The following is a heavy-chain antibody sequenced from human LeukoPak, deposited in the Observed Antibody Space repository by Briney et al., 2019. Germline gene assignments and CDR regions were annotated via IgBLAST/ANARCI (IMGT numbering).Heavy chain of an antibody. CDR2: ISAYNGNT. V-gene: IGHV1-18*01. CDR3: AREPGIAAAGGGRFDY. CDR1: GGTFSSYG. Sequence: ASVKVSCKASGGTFSSYGISWVRQAPGQGLEWMGWISAYNGNTNYAQKLQGRVTMTTDTSTSTAYMELRSLRSDDTAVYYCAREPGIAAAGGGRFDYWGQGTLVTVSS. D-gene: IGHD6-13*01. J-gene: IGHJ4*02.